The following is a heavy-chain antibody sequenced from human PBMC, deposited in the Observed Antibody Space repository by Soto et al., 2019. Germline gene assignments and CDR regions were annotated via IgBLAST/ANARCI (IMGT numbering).Heavy chain of an antibody. CDR3: AIDQTPRGYSYGYESHFDY. CDR1: GYTFTSYG. Sequence: GASVKVSCKASGYTFTSYGISWVRQAPGQGLEWMGWISAYNGNTNYAQKLQGRVTMTTDTSTSTAYRELRSLRSDDTAVYYCAIDQTPRGYSYGYESHFDYWGQGTLVTVSS. D-gene: IGHD5-18*01. V-gene: IGHV1-18*01. J-gene: IGHJ4*02. CDR2: ISAYNGNT.